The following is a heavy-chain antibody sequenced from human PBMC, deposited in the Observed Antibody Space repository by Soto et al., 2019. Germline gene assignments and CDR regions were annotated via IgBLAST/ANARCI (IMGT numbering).Heavy chain of an antibody. CDR2: INIGNGNT. V-gene: IGHV1-3*04. J-gene: IGHJ4*02. Sequence: QVQLVQSGTEETKPGASVKVSCKTSGYTFTIYAVHWVRQAPGQSLEWMGWINIGNGNTKYSQKFQGSFTLTSDTSASTAYMEPSSLRSEDTAVYYCARVRVAGYTYGYGFDYWGQGTLFTVSS. CDR3: ARVRVAGYTYGYGFDY. CDR1: GYTFTIYA. D-gene: IGHD5-18*01.